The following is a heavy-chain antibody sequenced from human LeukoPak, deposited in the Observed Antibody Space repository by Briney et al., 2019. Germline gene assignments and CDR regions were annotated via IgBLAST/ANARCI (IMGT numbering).Heavy chain of an antibody. Sequence: SETLSLTCTVSGDSISSGDYYWSWIRQPAGTGLEWVGRISSSGSTNYNPSLKSRVTISVDTSKNQFSLKLSSVTAADTAVYFCARGPYSYDSSGAFDIWGQGTMVTVSS. D-gene: IGHD3-22*01. J-gene: IGHJ3*02. V-gene: IGHV4-61*02. CDR3: ARGPYSYDSSGAFDI. CDR1: GDSISSGDYY. CDR2: ISSSGST.